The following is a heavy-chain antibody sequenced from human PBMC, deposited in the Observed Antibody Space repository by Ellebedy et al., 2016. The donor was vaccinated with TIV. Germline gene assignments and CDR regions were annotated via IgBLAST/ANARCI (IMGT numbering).Heavy chain of an antibody. CDR1: GFTFTTYA. V-gene: IGHV3-74*01. J-gene: IGHJ4*02. CDR2: INSDGRTI. Sequence: GESLKISCAASGFTFTTYAMHWVRQTPGKGLEWVSRINSDGRTINYADSVRGRFTISRDNAKNTVFLEMNSLRVKDTAVYFCAKDRTPGDGYWVFDDWGQGTLVTVSS. D-gene: IGHD5-18*01. CDR3: AKDRTPGDGYWVFDD.